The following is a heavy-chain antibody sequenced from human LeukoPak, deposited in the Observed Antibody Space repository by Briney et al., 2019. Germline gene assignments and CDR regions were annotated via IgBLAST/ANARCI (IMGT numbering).Heavy chain of an antibody. Sequence: GASVKVSCKVSGYTLTELSMHWVRQAPGKGLEWMGGFDPEDGETIYAQEFQGRVTMTEDTSTDTAYMELSSLRSEDTAVYYCATDGSGGLGVVVAAADYYYGMDVWGKGTTVTVSS. CDR1: GYTLTELS. V-gene: IGHV1-24*01. CDR3: ATDGSGGLGVVVAAADYYYGMDV. CDR2: FDPEDGET. D-gene: IGHD2-15*01. J-gene: IGHJ6*04.